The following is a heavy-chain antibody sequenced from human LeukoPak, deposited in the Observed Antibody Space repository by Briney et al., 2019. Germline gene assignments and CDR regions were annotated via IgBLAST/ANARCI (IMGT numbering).Heavy chain of an antibody. J-gene: IGHJ3*02. D-gene: IGHD3-10*01. CDR1: GYTFTGYY. CDR3: ARLYYGSGSLLLPDI. CDR2: INPNSGGT. Sequence: VASVKVSCKASGYTFTGYYMHWVRQAPGQGLEWMGWINPNSGGTNYAQKFQGRVTMTRETSISTAYMELSRLRSDDTAVYYCARLYYGSGSLLLPDIWGQGTMVTVSS. V-gene: IGHV1-2*02.